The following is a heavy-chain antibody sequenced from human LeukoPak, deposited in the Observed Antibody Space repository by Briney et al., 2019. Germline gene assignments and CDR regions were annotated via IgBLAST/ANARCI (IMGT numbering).Heavy chain of an antibody. D-gene: IGHD3-3*01. CDR3: ARAARESGYSPSRYYYYMDV. CDR2: ISSSSSCI. J-gene: IGHJ6*03. V-gene: IGHV3-21*01. CDR1: GFTFSSYS. Sequence: PGGSLRLSCAASGFTFSSYSMNWVRQAPGKGLEWVSSISSSSSCIYYADSVKGRFTISRDNAKNSLYLQMNSLRAEDTAVYYCARAARESGYSPSRYYYYMDVWGKGTTVTVSS.